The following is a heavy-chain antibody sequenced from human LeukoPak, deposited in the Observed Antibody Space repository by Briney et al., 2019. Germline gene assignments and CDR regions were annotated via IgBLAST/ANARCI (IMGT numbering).Heavy chain of an antibody. D-gene: IGHD2-2*01. Sequence: PGGSLSLSCAASGFTFSSYAMHWVRQAPGKGLEWVAVISYDGSNKYYADPGKGRFTISRDNSKNTLYLQMSSLRAEGTAVYYSARRPAADYYYGMDVWGQGTTVTVSS. CDR3: ARRPAADYYYGMDV. CDR1: GFTFSSYA. J-gene: IGHJ6*02. CDR2: ISYDGSNK. V-gene: IGHV3-30-3*01.